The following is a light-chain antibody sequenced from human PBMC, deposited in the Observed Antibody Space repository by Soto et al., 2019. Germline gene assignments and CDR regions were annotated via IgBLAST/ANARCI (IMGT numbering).Light chain of an antibody. J-gene: IGKJ3*01. CDR1: QSVTNNY. V-gene: IGKV3-20*01. CDR2: DAF. CDR3: QQYGSSSFT. Sequence: EIVLTQSPGTLSLSPGERATFSCRASQSVTNNYLAWYQQKPGQAPRLLIYDAFSRATGIPDRFSGSGSGADFTLTIRRLEPEDYAVYYCQQYGSSSFTFGPGTKVDIK.